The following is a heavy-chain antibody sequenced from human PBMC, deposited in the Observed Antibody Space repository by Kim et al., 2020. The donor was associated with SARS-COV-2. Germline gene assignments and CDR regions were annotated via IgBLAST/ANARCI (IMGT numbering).Heavy chain of an antibody. CDR3: ARGRNYAMDV. V-gene: IGHV3-74*01. CDR2: I. Sequence: IRSEASGKGRFTISRDNAKNTLYLKMNSLNTEDTAVYYCARGRNYAMDVWGQGTAVTASS. J-gene: IGHJ6*02.